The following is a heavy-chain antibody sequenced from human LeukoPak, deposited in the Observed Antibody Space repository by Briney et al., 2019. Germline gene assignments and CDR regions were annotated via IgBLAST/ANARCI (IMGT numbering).Heavy chain of an antibody. CDR2: LYYSRNT. Sequence: PSETLSLTCTVSGGSIGDYYWSWIREPPGKGLEWIGYLYYSRNTNYSPSLKSRVTISADTSKNQAYLKLSSVTAADTAVYYCARDGYTYGSFDYWGQGTLVTVSS. CDR1: GGSIGDYY. V-gene: IGHV4-59*08. CDR3: ARDGYTYGSFDY. J-gene: IGHJ4*02. D-gene: IGHD5-18*01.